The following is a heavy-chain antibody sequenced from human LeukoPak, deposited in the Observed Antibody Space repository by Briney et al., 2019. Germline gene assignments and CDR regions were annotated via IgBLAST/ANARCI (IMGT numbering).Heavy chain of an antibody. CDR1: GGSIGSSNW. D-gene: IGHD6-13*01. CDR3: ARVAGKLLREIVRRAAAGFDY. V-gene: IGHV4-4*02. CDR2: IYHSGST. J-gene: IGHJ4*02. Sequence: NPSGTLSLTCAVSGGSIGSSNWWSWVRPPPGKGLEWIGEIYHSGSTNYNPSLKSRVTISVDKSKNQFSLKLSSVTAADTAVYYCARVAGKLLREIVRRAAAGFDYWGQGTLVTVSS.